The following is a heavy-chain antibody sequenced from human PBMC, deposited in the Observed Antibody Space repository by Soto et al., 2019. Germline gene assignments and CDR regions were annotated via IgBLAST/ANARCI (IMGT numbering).Heavy chain of an antibody. CDR1: GYTFTSYA. CDR2: INAGNGNT. V-gene: IGHV1-3*01. J-gene: IGHJ4*02. CDR3: ARGSPQWELYF. Sequence: ASVKVSCKASGYTFTSYAMHWVRQAPGQRLEWMGWINAGNGNTKYSQKFQGRVTITRDTSASTAYMELSSLRSDDTAVYYCARGSPQWELYFWGQGTLVTVSS. D-gene: IGHD1-26*01.